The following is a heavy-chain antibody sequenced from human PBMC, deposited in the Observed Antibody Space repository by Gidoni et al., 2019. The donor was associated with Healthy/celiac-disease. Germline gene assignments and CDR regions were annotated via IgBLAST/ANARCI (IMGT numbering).Heavy chain of an antibody. J-gene: IGHJ4*02. Sequence: QVQLQESGQGLVKPSETLYLTCTVSGGSIRSYYWSWIRQPPGKGLEWMGYIYYCGSTNYNPSLKSRVTRLVDTSKNQFSLKLSSVTAADTGLYYCARGYVDSTGPFDYWGQGTLVTVSS. CDR3: ARGYVDSTGPFDY. V-gene: IGHV4-59*01. CDR2: IYYCGST. D-gene: IGHD4-17*01. CDR1: GGSIRSYY.